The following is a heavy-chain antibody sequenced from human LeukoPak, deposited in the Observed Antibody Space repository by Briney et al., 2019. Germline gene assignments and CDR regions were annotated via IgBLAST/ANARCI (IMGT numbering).Heavy chain of an antibody. CDR1: GFTFSSYS. CDR2: ISSSSSYI. V-gene: IGHV3-21*01. J-gene: IGHJ4*02. CDR3: ARGLGYCSSTSCYRGRFDY. D-gene: IGHD2-2*01. Sequence: GSLRLSCAASGFTFSSYSMNWVRQAPGKGLEWVSSISSSSSYIYYADSVKGRFTISRDNAKNSLYLQMNSLRAEDTAVHYCARGLGYCSSTSCYRGRFDYWGQGTLVTVSS.